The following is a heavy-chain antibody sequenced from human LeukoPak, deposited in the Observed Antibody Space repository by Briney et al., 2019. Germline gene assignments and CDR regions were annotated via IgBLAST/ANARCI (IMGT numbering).Heavy chain of an antibody. Sequence: GGSLSLLCAACGFTFSHYSIEGVRQAPGKGLERVASITSSSSHIYYADSVKGRFPISRDNAKNEVYLQMTSLRAEDTAIYYCARVMMGATVTTFHYYCMDVWGVGTPVTVSS. D-gene: IGHD4-11*01. CDR3: ARVMMGATVTTFHYYCMDV. V-gene: IGHV3-21*01. CDR1: GFTFSHYS. CDR2: ITSSSSHI. J-gene: IGHJ6*03.